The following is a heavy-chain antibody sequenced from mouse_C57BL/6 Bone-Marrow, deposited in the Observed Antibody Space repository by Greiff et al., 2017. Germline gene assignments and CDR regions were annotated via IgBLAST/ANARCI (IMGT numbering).Heavy chain of an antibody. V-gene: IGHV1-64*01. J-gene: IGHJ4*01. CDR1: GYTFTSYW. Sequence: VQLQQSGAELVKPGASVKLSCKASGYTFTSYWMHWVKQRPGQGLEWIGMIHPNSGSTNYNEKFKSKATLTVDKSSSTAYMQLSSLTSEDSAVYYCARPYDSNYVNAMDYWGQGTSVTVSS. CDR2: IHPNSGST. D-gene: IGHD2-5*01. CDR3: ARPYDSNYVNAMDY.